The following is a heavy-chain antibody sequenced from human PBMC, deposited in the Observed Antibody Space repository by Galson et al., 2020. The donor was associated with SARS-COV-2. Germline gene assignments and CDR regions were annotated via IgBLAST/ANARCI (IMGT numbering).Heavy chain of an antibody. D-gene: IGHD6-13*01. CDR2: INHRGSI. J-gene: IGHJ6*02. Sequence: SETLSLTCAVYGGSFSGYYWSWIRQPPGKGLEWMGEINHRGSINHNPSPTSRVVVSVDTSKNQFSLNLTSVTAADTAVYYCARARSGSTWYQSYYGMDVWGQGTTVTVS. CDR3: ARARSGSTWYQSYYGMDV. V-gene: IGHV4-34*01. CDR1: GGSFSGYY.